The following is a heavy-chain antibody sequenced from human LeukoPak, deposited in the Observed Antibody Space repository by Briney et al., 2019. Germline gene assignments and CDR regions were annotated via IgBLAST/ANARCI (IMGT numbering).Heavy chain of an antibody. CDR2: IIPIFGTA. J-gene: IGHJ6*03. V-gene: IGHV1-69*05. Sequence: SVKVSCKASGGTFSSYAISWVRQAPGQGLEWMGRIIPIFGTANYAQKFQGRVTITTDEPTSTAYMELSSLRSEDTAVYYCARDDGYYYYYYMDVWGKGTTVTVSS. CDR1: GGTFSSYA. CDR3: ARDDGYYYYYYMDV.